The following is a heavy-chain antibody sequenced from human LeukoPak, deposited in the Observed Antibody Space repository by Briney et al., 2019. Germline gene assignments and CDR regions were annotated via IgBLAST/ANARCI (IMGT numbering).Heavy chain of an antibody. V-gene: IGHV3-11*06. J-gene: IGHJ4*02. Sequence: GGSLRLYCAASGFTFSDYYMSWIRQAAGKGLEWVSYISSSSSYTNYADAVKGRFTISRDNAKNSLYLQMNSLRAEDTAVYYCARGPSSSGFDYWGQGTLVTVSS. CDR2: ISSSSSYT. CDR3: ARGPSSSGFDY. CDR1: GFTFSDYY. D-gene: IGHD6-13*01.